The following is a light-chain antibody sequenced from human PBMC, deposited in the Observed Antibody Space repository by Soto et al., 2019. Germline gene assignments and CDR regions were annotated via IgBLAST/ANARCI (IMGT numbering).Light chain of an antibody. CDR2: GAS. V-gene: IGKV3D-20*02. J-gene: IGKJ5*01. Sequence: DIVLTQSPGTLSLSPGERATLSCRASQSVSSSYLAWYQQKPGQAPRLLIYGASSRATGIPDRFSGSGSGTDFTLIINSLEPEDFAVYYCQQRSSPTFGLGTRLEIK. CDR1: QSVSSSY. CDR3: QQRSSPT.